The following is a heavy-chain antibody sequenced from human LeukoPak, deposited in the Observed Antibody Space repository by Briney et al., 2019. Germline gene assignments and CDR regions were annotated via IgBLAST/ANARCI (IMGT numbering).Heavy chain of an antibody. CDR1: GFTFDDYA. Sequence: GGSLRLSCAASGFTFDDYAMHWVRQAPGKGLEWVSGISWNSGSIGYADSVKGRFTISRDNAKNSLYLQMNSLRAEDTALYYCAKDVLLVSGSGSYCDYWAREPWSPSPQ. J-gene: IGHJ4*02. CDR3: AKDVLLVSGSGSYCDY. CDR2: ISWNSGSI. D-gene: IGHD3-10*01. V-gene: IGHV3-9*01.